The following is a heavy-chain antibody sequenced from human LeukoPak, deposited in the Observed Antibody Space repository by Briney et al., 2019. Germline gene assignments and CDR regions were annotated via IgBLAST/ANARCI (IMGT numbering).Heavy chain of an antibody. J-gene: IGHJ5*02. V-gene: IGHV3-66*02. CDR2: IYGGGNT. CDR1: GFSVSDNY. Sequence: GGSLRLSCAASGFSVSDNYMSWVRQAPGKGLEWVSVIYGGGNTYYSDSVKGRFTISRDNSKNTLYLQMNSLRAEDTAVYYCARGIYDFWSGYYEGGYWFDPWGQGTLVTVSS. D-gene: IGHD3-3*01. CDR3: ARGIYDFWSGYYEGGYWFDP.